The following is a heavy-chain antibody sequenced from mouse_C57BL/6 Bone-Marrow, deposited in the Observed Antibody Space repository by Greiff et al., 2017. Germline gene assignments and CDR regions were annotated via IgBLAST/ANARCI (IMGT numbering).Heavy chain of an antibody. CDR2: IDPENGDT. J-gene: IGHJ3*01. V-gene: IGHV14-4*01. CDR3: TRIAY. Sequence: VQLQQSGAELVRPGASVKLSCTASGFTFKDDYMHWVKQRPEQGLEWIGWIDPENGDTEYASKFQGKATITVDTSSNTAYLQLSSLASEDTAVYYCTRIAYWGQGTLVTVSA. CDR1: GFTFKDDY.